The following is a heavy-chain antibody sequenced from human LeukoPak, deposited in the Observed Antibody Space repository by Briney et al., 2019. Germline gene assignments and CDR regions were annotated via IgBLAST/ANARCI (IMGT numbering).Heavy chain of an antibody. V-gene: IGHV3-73*01. CDR2: IRSKANSYAT. J-gene: IGHJ4*02. D-gene: IGHD2-2*01. CDR3: TSRTRILEYCSSTSCPIIDY. Sequence: GGSLTLSCAASGFTFSGSAMHWVRQASGKGLEWVGRIRSKANSYATAYAASVKGRFTISRDDSKNTAYLQMNSLKTEDTAVYYCTSRTRILEYCSSTSCPIIDYWGQGTLVTVSS. CDR1: GFTFSGSA.